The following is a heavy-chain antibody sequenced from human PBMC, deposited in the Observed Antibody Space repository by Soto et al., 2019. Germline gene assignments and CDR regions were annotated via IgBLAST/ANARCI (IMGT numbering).Heavy chain of an antibody. CDR3: ARDRHNNFFDP. Sequence: QVQLQESGPGLVKPSQTLSLTCTVSGASMSSGGYYWTWIRQSPGKGLEWIGYIYYSGSTYYNRSLERRGAISLDTSRSHFSLTLHSVTAADTAIYYCARDRHNNFFDPWGQGTLVTVSS. D-gene: IGHD6-6*01. V-gene: IGHV4-31*03. CDR2: IYYSGST. CDR1: GASMSSGGYY. J-gene: IGHJ5*02.